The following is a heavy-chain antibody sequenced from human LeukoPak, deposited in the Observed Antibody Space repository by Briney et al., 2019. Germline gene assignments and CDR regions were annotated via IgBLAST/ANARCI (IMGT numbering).Heavy chain of an antibody. J-gene: IGHJ5*02. CDR1: GYSISSGYY. D-gene: IGHD4-17*01. CDR3: ARHEGTVTRGGFDP. V-gene: IGHV4-38-2*02. CDR2: IYHSGST. Sequence: SETLSLTCTVSGYSISSGYYWGWIRQPPGKGLEWIGSIYHSGSTNYNPSLKSRVTISVDTSKNQFSLKLSSVTAADTAVYYCARHEGTVTRGGFDPWGQGTLVTVSS.